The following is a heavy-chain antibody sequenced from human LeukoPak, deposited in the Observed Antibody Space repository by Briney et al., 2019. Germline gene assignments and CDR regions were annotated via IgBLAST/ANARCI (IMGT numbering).Heavy chain of an antibody. Sequence: GGSLRLSCAASGFTFIDYWMSWVRQAPGKGLEWVANIKQDGSEKNYVDSVKGRFTISRDNTKKSLYLHMNSLRVDDTAMYYCTREGILAAVDYWGQGTLVTVS. CDR1: GFTFIDYW. D-gene: IGHD6-13*01. CDR3: TREGILAAVDY. J-gene: IGHJ4*02. V-gene: IGHV3-7*01. CDR2: IKQDGSEK.